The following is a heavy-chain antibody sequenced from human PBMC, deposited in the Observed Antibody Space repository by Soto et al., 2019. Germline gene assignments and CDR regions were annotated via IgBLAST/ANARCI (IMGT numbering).Heavy chain of an antibody. V-gene: IGHV4-59*01. J-gene: IGHJ1*01. CDR3: ARGWCGYFPH. D-gene: IGHD2-8*01. CDR2: IYYSGST. CDR1: GGSISSYY. Sequence: QVQLQESGPGLVKPSETLSLTCTVSGGSISSYYWSWIRQPPGKGLEWIGYIYYSGSTNYNPSLKSRVPIAVDTSKIQFSLKLSSVTAADTAVEYCARGWCGYFPHWGQGTLVTVSS.